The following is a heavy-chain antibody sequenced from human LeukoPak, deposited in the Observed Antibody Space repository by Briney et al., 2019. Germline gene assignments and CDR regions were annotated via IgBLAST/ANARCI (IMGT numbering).Heavy chain of an antibody. CDR3: ARSGSYSVLFDY. D-gene: IGHD1-26*01. CDR1: GGSIRNYY. CDR2: IYYSGST. Sequence: SETLSLTCTVSGGSIRNYYWSWIRQPPGKGLEWIGYIYYSGSTNYNPSLKSRVTISVDTSKNQFSLKLSSVTAADTAVYYCARSGSYSVLFDYWGQGTLVTVSS. J-gene: IGHJ4*02. V-gene: IGHV4-59*08.